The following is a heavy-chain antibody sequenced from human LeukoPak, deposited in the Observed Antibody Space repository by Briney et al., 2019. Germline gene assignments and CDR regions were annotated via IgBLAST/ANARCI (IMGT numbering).Heavy chain of an antibody. J-gene: IGHJ4*02. D-gene: IGHD2-21*02. CDR2: ISGGGVTT. CDR3: AKSRDFDSVVVTAFDY. Sequence: SGGSLRLSCAASGLSFSSYGMSWVRQAPGKGLEWVSAISGGGVTTYYADSVKGRFTFSRDNSKNTLYLQMNSLRAEDTAVYYCAKSRDFDSVVVTAFDYWGRGTLVTVSS. V-gene: IGHV3-23*01. CDR1: GLSFSSYG.